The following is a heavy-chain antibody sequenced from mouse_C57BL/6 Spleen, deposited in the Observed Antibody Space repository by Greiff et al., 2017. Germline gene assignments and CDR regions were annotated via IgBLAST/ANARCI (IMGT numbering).Heavy chain of an antibody. J-gene: IGHJ3*01. Sequence: VQLQQSGAELVRPGASVKLSCTASGFNIKDYYMHWVKQRPEQGLEWIGRIDPEDGDTEYAPKFQGKATMTADTSSNTAYLQLSSQTSEDTAVYYCTLDSSGYAYWGQGTLVTVSA. D-gene: IGHD3-2*02. CDR2: IDPEDGDT. CDR1: GFNIKDYY. V-gene: IGHV14-1*01. CDR3: TLDSSGYAY.